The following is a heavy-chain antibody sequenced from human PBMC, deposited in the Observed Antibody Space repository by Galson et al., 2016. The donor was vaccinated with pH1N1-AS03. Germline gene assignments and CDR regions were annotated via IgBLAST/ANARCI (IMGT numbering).Heavy chain of an antibody. CDR2: FIPIFGTA. J-gene: IGHJ4*02. D-gene: IGHD3-22*01. CDR1: EGTFSNFG. V-gene: IGHV1-69*06. CDR3: ARDNYYDTGAFYGHFDF. Sequence: SVKVSCKASEGTFSNFGISWVRQAPGQGLEWMGGFIPIFGTANVAQKFKGRVTITADNLELSSLRSDDTAVYYCARDNYYDTGAFYGHFDFWGRGTLLVVSS.